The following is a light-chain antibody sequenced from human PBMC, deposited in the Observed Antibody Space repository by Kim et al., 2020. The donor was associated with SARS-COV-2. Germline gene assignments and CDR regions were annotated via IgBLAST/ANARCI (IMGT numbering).Light chain of an antibody. CDR1: PRIRCW. V-gene: IGKV1-5*03. J-gene: IGKJ1*01. CDR3: QQYNSYSPT. Sequence: APLGDRVTIPCRSRPRIRCWLPWYQQKPGKAPKLLIYKASSLESGVPSRFSGSVSGTEFTLTISSLQPDDFAAYYCQQYNSYSPTFGQGTKVDIK. CDR2: KAS.